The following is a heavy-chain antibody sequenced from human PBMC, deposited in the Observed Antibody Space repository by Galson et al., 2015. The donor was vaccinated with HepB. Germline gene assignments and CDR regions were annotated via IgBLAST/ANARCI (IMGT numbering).Heavy chain of an antibody. CDR3: ARGTTTVVTHDFDY. CDR2: IIPIFGTA. J-gene: IGHJ4*02. D-gene: IGHD4-23*01. V-gene: IGHV1-69*13. CDR1: GGTFSTYA. Sequence: SVKVSCKASGGTFSTYAISWVRQAPGQGLEWMGGIIPIFGTANYAQKFQGRVTITADESTSTAYMELSSLRSEDTAVYYCARGTTTVVTHDFDYWGQGTLVTVSS.